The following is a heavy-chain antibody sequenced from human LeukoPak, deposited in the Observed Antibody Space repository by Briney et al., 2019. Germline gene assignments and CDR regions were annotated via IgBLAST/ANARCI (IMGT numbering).Heavy chain of an antibody. D-gene: IGHD1-26*01. CDR1: GYTFTSYD. CDR2: MNPNSGNT. CDR3: ATVKWELGFYFDY. V-gene: IGHV1-8*03. J-gene: IGHJ4*02. Sequence: ASVKVSCKASGYTFTSYDINWVRQATGQGLEWMGWMNPNSGNTGYAQKFQGRVTITRNTSISTAYMELSSLRSEDTAVYYCATVKWELGFYFDYWGQGTLVTVSS.